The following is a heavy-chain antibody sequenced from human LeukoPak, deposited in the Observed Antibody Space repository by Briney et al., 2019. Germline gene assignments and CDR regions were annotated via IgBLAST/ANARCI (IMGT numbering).Heavy chain of an antibody. CDR3: AKLVPSDDFWSGYLGWFDP. Sequence: GGSLRLSCAASGLTFSSYAMSWVRQAPGKGLEWVSAISGSVGSTYYADSVKGRFTISRDNSKNTRYLQMNRLRAEDTAVYYCAKLVPSDDFWSGYLGWFDPWGQGTLVTVSS. V-gene: IGHV3-23*01. D-gene: IGHD3-3*01. CDR1: GLTFSSYA. J-gene: IGHJ5*02. CDR2: ISGSVGST.